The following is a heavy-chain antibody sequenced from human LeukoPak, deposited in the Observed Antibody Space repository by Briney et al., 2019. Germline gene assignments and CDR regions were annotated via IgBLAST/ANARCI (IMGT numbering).Heavy chain of an antibody. Sequence: GACLTPSCAASGFSLSSYGMDLVRHAPSKGLEWVAVIWYDGSNKYYADSVKGRFTISRDNSKTTLYLQMNSLRAEDTAVYYCARDRGNAYYFDYWGQGTLVTVSS. CDR2: IWYDGSNK. CDR3: ARDRGNAYYFDY. CDR1: GFSLSSYG. V-gene: IGHV3-33*01. J-gene: IGHJ4*02.